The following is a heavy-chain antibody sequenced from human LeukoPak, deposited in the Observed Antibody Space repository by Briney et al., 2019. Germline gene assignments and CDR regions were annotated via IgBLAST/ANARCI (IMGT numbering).Heavy chain of an antibody. CDR2: IYTSGST. J-gene: IGHJ6*03. D-gene: IGHD4-17*01. CDR1: GGSISSYY. V-gene: IGHV4-4*07. Sequence: SETLSLTCTVSGGSISSYYWSWIRQPAGKGLEWIGRIYTSGSTNYNPSLKSRVTMSVDTSKNQFSLKLSSVTAADTAVYYCARDWSGAPSQGYYMDVWGKGTTVTVSS. CDR3: ARDWSGAPSQGYYMDV.